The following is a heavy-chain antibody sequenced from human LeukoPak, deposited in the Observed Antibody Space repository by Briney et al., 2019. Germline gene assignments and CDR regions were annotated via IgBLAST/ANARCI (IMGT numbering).Heavy chain of an antibody. CDR2: MNPNSGNT. D-gene: IGHD6-19*01. V-gene: IGHV1-8*01. CDR3: ARLCHDGYSSGWYAVDY. CDR1: GCTFTSYD. J-gene: IGHJ4*02. Sequence: ASVKVSCKASGCTFTSYDINWVRQATGQGLEWMGWMNPNSGNTGYAQKFQGRVTMTRNTSISTAYMELSSLRSEDTAVYYCARLCHDGYSSGWYAVDYGGQGTLVTVSS.